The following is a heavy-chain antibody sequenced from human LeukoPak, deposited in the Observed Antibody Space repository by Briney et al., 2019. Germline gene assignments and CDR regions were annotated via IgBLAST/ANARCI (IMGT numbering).Heavy chain of an antibody. CDR2: ISGYNGNT. Sequence: ASVKVSCKASGYTFTTYNINWVRQAPGQGLEWMGWISGYNGNTNYAQKLQGRVTMTTDTSTSTAYMELRSLKSDDTAVYYCARVRSYYYDSSGSFDYWGQGTLVTVSS. J-gene: IGHJ4*02. D-gene: IGHD3-22*01. CDR1: GYTFTTYN. CDR3: ARVRSYYYDSSGSFDY. V-gene: IGHV1-18*01.